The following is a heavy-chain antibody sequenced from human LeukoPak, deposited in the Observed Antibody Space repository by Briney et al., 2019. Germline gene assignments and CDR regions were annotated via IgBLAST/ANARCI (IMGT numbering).Heavy chain of an antibody. D-gene: IGHD2-15*01. CDR3: ARDGCSGGSCYPDY. CDR1: GGTFSSYA. J-gene: IGHJ4*02. V-gene: IGHV1-69*04. Sequence: GASVKVSCKASGGTFSSYAISWVRQAPGQGLEWMGRIIPILGIANYAQKFQGRVTITADKSTSTAYMEPSSLRSEDTAVYYCARDGCSGGSCYPDYWGQGTLVTVSS. CDR2: IIPILGIA.